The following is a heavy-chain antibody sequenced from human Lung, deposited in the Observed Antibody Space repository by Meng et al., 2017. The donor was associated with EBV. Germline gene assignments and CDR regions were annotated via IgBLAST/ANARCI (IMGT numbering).Heavy chain of an antibody. J-gene: IGHJ4*02. CDR3: AVRDASGWAGGH. Sequence: GRRVVCGGGQGRLGCSLGLSCVGFGFTFSSYSLNWVRQAPGKGLEWVSSISVTGSQIYYADSVKGRFTVSRDNAKNSLYLQMNSLRVEDTAVYFCAVRDASGWAGGHWGQGTLVTVSS. V-gene: IGHV3-21*06. CDR2: ISVTGSQI. CDR1: GFTFSSYS. D-gene: IGHD6-19*01.